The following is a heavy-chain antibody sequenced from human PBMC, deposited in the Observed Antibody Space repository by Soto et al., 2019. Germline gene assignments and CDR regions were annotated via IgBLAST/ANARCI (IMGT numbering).Heavy chain of an antibody. CDR1: GGTFSSYA. V-gene: IGHV1-69*13. D-gene: IGHD3-22*01. J-gene: IGHJ4*02. CDR3: ARAQYYYDSSAPFDY. Sequence: ASVKVSCKASGGTFSSYAISWVRQAPGQGLEWMGGIIPIFGTANYAQKFQGRVTITADESTSTAYMELSSLRSEGTAVYYCARAQYYYDSSAPFDYWGQGTLVTVSS. CDR2: IIPIFGTA.